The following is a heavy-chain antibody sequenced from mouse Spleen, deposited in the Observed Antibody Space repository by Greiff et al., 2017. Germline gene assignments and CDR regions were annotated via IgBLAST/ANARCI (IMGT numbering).Heavy chain of an antibody. V-gene: IGHV5-16*01. CDR1: GFTFSDYY. J-gene: IGHJ4*01. CDR3: ARDKGDYYGDYVMAMDY. D-gene: IGHD2-13*01. Sequence: VQLKESEGGLVQPGSSVKLSCTASGFTFSDYYMAWVRQVPEKGLEWVANINYDGSITYYLDSLKSRFIISRDNAKNILYLQMSSLKSEDTATYYCARDKGDYYGDYVMAMDYWGQGTSVTVSS. CDR2: INYDGSIT.